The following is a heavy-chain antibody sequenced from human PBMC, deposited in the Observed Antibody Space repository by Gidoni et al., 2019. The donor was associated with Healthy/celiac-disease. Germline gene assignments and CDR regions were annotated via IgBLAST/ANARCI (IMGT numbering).Heavy chain of an antibody. CDR1: GGSISSGSYY. CDR2: IYTSGST. Sequence: QVQLQESGPGLVKPSQTLSLTCTVSGGSISSGSYYWSWIRQPAGKGLEWIGRIYTSGSTNYNPSLKSRVTISVDTSKNQFSLKLSSVTAADTAVYYCARGYTTDWYFDLWGRGTLVTVSS. J-gene: IGHJ2*01. V-gene: IGHV4-61*02. D-gene: IGHD5-18*01. CDR3: ARGYTTDWYFDL.